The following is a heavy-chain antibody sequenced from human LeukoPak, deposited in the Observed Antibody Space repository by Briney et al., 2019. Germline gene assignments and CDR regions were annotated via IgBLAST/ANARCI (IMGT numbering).Heavy chain of an antibody. Sequence: RASVKVSCKASGGTFSSYAISWVRQAPGQGLEWMGGIIPIFGTANYAQKFQGRVTITADESTSTAYMELSSLRSEDTAVYYCAREGTYYDILTGQLARSDAFDIWGQGTMVTVSS. J-gene: IGHJ3*02. CDR3: AREGTYYDILTGQLARSDAFDI. V-gene: IGHV1-69*13. CDR1: GGTFSSYA. CDR2: IIPIFGTA. D-gene: IGHD3-9*01.